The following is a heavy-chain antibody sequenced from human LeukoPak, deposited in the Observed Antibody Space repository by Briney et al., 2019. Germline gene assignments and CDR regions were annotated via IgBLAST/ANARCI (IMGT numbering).Heavy chain of an antibody. V-gene: IGHV4-59*01. Sequence: SETLSLTCTVSGGSISSYYRSWIRQPPGKGLEWIGYIYYSGSTNYNPSLKSRVTISVDTSKNQFSLKLSSVTAADTAVYYCARGELNGDYFDYWGQGTLVTVSS. CDR3: ARGELNGDYFDY. J-gene: IGHJ4*02. CDR1: GGSISSYY. CDR2: IYYSGST. D-gene: IGHD1-7*01.